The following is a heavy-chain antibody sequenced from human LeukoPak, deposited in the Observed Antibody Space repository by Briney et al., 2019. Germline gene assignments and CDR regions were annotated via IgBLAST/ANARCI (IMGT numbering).Heavy chain of an antibody. D-gene: IGHD3-22*01. CDR1: GFTFRDYE. CDR3: AKDRSYYDSSGYIYYFDY. V-gene: IGHV3-48*03. CDR2: ISSSGNSM. J-gene: IGHJ4*02. Sequence: GGSLRLSCVASGFTFRDYEMNWVRQAPGKGLEWLSYISSSGNSMYYADSVKGRFAISRDNAKNSLYLQMNSLRAEDTAVYYCAKDRSYYDSSGYIYYFDYWGQGTLVTVSS.